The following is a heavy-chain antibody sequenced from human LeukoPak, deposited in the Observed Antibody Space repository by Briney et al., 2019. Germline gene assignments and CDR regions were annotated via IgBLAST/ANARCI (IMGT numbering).Heavy chain of an antibody. D-gene: IGHD5-24*01. CDR3: ARERRDGYNYRNDAFDI. CDR1: GFTFSSYS. CDR2: TSSSSSYI. Sequence: GGSLRLSCAASGFTFSSYSMNWVRQAPGKGLEWVSSTSSSSSYIYYADSVKGRFTISRDNAKNSLYLQMNSLRAEDTAVYYCARERRDGYNYRNDAFDIWGQGTMVTVSS. V-gene: IGHV3-21*01. J-gene: IGHJ3*02.